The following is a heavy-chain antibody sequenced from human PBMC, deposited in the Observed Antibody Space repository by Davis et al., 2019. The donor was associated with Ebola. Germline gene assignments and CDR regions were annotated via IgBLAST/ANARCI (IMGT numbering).Heavy chain of an antibody. CDR3: AKERRWQQLYFDY. Sequence: GESLKISCAASGFTFSSYAMSWVRQAPGKGLEWVSAISGSGGSTYYADSVKGRFTISRDNSKNTLYLQMNSLRAEDTAVYYCAKERRWQQLYFDYWGQGTLVTVSS. CDR1: GFTFSSYA. CDR2: ISGSGGST. V-gene: IGHV3-23*01. D-gene: IGHD6-13*01. J-gene: IGHJ4*02.